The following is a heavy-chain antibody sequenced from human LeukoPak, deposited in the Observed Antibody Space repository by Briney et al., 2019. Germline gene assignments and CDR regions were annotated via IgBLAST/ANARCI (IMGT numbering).Heavy chain of an antibody. Sequence: PSETLSLTCTISGGSISSGGYYWSWIRQHPGKGLEWIVYIYYSGSTYYNPSLKSRVTISVDTSKNQFSLKLSSVTAADTAVYYCARGHGSTTVVTPARRPYFDYWGQGTLVTVSS. J-gene: IGHJ4*02. V-gene: IGHV4-31*03. D-gene: IGHD4-23*01. CDR3: ARGHGSTTVVTPARRPYFDY. CDR1: GGSISSGGYY. CDR2: IYYSGST.